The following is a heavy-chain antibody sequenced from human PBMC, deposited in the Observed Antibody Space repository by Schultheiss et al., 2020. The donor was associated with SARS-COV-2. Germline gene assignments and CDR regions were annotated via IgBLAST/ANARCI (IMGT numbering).Heavy chain of an antibody. D-gene: IGHD3-10*01. CDR3: ARDKGWFGEFPLNWFDP. Sequence: SQTLSLTCTVSGGSISSYYWSWIRQPPGKGLEWIGYIYYSGSTNYNPSLKSRVTISVDTSKNQFSLKLSSVTAADTAVYYCARDKGWFGEFPLNWFDPWGQGTLVTVSS. CDR1: GGSISSYY. CDR2: IYYSGST. J-gene: IGHJ5*02. V-gene: IGHV4-59*01.